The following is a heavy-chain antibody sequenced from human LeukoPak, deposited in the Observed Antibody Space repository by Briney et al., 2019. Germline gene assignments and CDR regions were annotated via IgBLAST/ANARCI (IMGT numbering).Heavy chain of an antibody. V-gene: IGHV1-2*02. J-gene: IGHJ4*02. CDR2: INPNSGGT. CDR1: GGTFRTSG. Sequence: ASVKVSCKASGGTFRTSGVNWVRQAPGQRLEWMGWINPNSGGTNYAQKFQGRVTMTRDTSISTAYMELSRLRSDDTAVYYCARGWELLEGHDSYDYWGQGTLVTVSS. CDR3: ARGWELLEGHDSYDY. D-gene: IGHD1-26*01.